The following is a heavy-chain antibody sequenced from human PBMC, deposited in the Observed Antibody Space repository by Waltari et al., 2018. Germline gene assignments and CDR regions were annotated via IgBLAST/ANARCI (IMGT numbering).Heavy chain of an antibody. CDR1: GFTFSSYA. CDR2: IYSGGST. Sequence: EVQLLESGGGLVQPGGSLRLSCAASGFTFSSYAMSWVRQAPGKGLEWVSVIYSGGSTYYADAVKCRFTISRDNSKNTLYLQMNSLRAEDTAVYYCAKDMSYSGSYVDAFDIWGQGTMVTVSS. CDR3: AKDMSYSGSYVDAFDI. D-gene: IGHD1-26*01. J-gene: IGHJ3*02. V-gene: IGHV3-23*03.